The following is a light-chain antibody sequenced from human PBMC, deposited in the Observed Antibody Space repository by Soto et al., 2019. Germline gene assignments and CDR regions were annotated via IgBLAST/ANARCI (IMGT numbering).Light chain of an antibody. J-gene: IGKJ1*01. V-gene: IGKV3-20*01. CDR2: GAS. CDR3: QQYVTSPWG. CDR1: QSVSSSF. Sequence: EIVLTQSPGTLSLSPGERATLSCRASQSVSSSFLAWYQQKPGQAPRLLIYGASNRATGIPDRFSGSGSGTDFTLTISRLEPEDFAVYYCQQYVTSPWGFGQGTKVAIE.